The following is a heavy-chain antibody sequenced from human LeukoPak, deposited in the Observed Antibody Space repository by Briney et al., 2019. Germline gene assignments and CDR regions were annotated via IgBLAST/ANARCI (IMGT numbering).Heavy chain of an antibody. V-gene: IGHV4-34*01. CDR2: INHSEST. J-gene: IGHJ4*02. D-gene: IGHD2-2*01. CDR1: GGSFSGYY. Sequence: SETLSLTCAVYGGSFSGYYWSWIRQPPGKGLEWIGEINHSESTNYNPSLKSRVTISEDTSKNQFSLKLSSVTAADTAVYYCAGILSSTSSVDYWGQGTLVTVSS. CDR3: AGILSSTSSVDY.